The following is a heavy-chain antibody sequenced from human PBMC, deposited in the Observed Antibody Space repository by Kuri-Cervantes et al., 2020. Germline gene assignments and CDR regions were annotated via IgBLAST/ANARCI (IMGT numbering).Heavy chain of an antibody. CDR1: GFSFIGYS. CDR3: VRGGITMIGVVTH. J-gene: IGHJ4*02. V-gene: IGHV3-48*01. D-gene: IGHD3-22*01. Sequence: GESLKISCVASGFSFIGYSMNWIRQAPGKGLEWVSYIGGSSSTTTYYADSVEGRFTISRDNAKNSLYLQMNSLRAEDTAVYYCVRGGITMIGVVTHWGQGTLVTVSS. CDR2: IGGSSSTTT.